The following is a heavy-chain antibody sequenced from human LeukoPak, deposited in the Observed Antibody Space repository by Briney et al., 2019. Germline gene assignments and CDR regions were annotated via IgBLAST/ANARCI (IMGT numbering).Heavy chain of an antibody. CDR1: GFTFDDYA. V-gene: IGHV3-9*01. Sequence: PGRSLRLSCAASGFTFDDYAMHWVRQAPGKGLEWVSGIRWNSGSIGYAGSVKGRFTISRDNAKNSLYLQMNSLRAEDTALYYCAKGRRVYGSGSLYYFDYWGQGTLVTVSS. J-gene: IGHJ4*02. CDR3: AKGRRVYGSGSLYYFDY. CDR2: IRWNSGSI. D-gene: IGHD3-10*01.